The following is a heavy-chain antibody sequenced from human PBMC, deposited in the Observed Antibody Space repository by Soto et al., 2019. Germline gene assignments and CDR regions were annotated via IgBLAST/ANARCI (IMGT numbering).Heavy chain of an antibody. V-gene: IGHV3-11*05. Sequence: QVQLVESGGGLVKPGGSLRLSCAVSGFTFSDYYMTWIRQAPGKGLEWVSYISSSTSHTNYADSVKGRFTISRDNAKNSLFLQRSRLRAEDTAVYYCARGRGAAADYFDFWGQGTLVTVSS. D-gene: IGHD6-13*01. J-gene: IGHJ4*02. CDR1: GFTFSDYY. CDR2: ISSSTSHT. CDR3: ARGRGAAADYFDF.